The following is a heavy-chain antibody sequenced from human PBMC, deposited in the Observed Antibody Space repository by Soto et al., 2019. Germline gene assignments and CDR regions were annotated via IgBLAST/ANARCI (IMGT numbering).Heavy chain of an antibody. D-gene: IGHD3-22*01. Sequence: GGSLRLSCAASGFTFSSYGMHWVRQAPGKGLEWVAVISYDGSNKYYADSVKGRFTISRDNSKNTLYLQMNSLRAEDTAVYYCAAAFSSGYSQHLQHWGQGTMVTVSS. CDR2: ISYDGSNK. V-gene: IGHV3-30*03. J-gene: IGHJ1*01. CDR1: GFTFSSYG. CDR3: AAAFSSGYSQHLQH.